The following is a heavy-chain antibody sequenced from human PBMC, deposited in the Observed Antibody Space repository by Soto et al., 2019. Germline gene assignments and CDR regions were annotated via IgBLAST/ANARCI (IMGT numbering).Heavy chain of an antibody. V-gene: IGHV4-61*01. D-gene: IGHD3-10*01. CDR1: GGSVSSGSYY. Sequence: SETLSLTCTVSGGSVSSGSYYWSWIRQPPGKGLEWIGYIYYSGSTNYNPSLKSRVTISVETSKNQFSLKLSSVTAADTAVYYCARAEVRRVIGSIGYWGQGTLVTVSS. CDR3: ARAEVRRVIGSIGY. CDR2: IYYSGST. J-gene: IGHJ4*02.